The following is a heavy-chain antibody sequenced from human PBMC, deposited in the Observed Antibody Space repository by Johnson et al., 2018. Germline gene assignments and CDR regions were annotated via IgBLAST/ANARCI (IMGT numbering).Heavy chain of an antibody. D-gene: IGHD2-2*01. Sequence: QVQLVESGGGVVQPGRSLRLSCAASGFTFSSYGMHWVRQAPGKGLEWVAVISYDGSNKYYADSVKGRFTISRDNSKNTLYLQMNSLRAEDTAVYYCAKDHIVVVPAAIGSYGMDVWGQGTTVTVSS. CDR1: GFTFSSYG. CDR2: ISYDGSNK. J-gene: IGHJ6*02. CDR3: AKDHIVVVPAAIGSYGMDV. V-gene: IGHV3-30*18.